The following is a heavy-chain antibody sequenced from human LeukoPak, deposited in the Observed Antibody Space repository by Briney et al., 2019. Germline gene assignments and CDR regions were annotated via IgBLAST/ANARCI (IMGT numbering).Heavy chain of an antibody. CDR3: ARDSVGDSSGWYPERAFDY. Sequence: PSETLSLTCAVSGGSISSGGYSWSWIRQPPGKGLEWIGYIYYSGSTYYNPSLKSRVTISVDTSKNQFSLKLSSVTAADTAVYYCARDSVGDSSGWYPERAFDYWGQGTLVTVSS. CDR2: IYYSGST. D-gene: IGHD6-19*01. CDR1: GGSISSGGYS. V-gene: IGHV4-30-4*07. J-gene: IGHJ4*02.